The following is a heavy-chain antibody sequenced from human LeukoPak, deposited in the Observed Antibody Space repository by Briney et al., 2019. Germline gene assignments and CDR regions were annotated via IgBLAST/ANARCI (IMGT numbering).Heavy chain of an antibody. J-gene: IGHJ4*02. D-gene: IGHD3-10*01. CDR1: GFTFSSYA. V-gene: IGHV3-30-3*02. CDR3: AKDQDPHSYGSGSYAPFDY. CDR2: ISYDGSNK. Sequence: GGSLRLSCAASGFTFSSYAMHWVRQAPGKGLEWVAVISYDGSNKYYADSVKGRFTISRDNSKNTLYLQINSLRADDTAVYYCAKDQDPHSYGSGSYAPFDYWDQGTLVTVSS.